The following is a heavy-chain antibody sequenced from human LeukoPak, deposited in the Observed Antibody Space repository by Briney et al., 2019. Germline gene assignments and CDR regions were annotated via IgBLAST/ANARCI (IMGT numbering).Heavy chain of an antibody. J-gene: IGHJ4*02. Sequence: PGGSLRLSCAASGFTFSDSYMSWIRQAPGKGLEWVSYISSSRSYTNYADSVKGRFTISRDNAKNSLYLQMDGLRVEDTAVYYCARAAPLLVAPQDYWGQGTLVTVSS. CDR1: GFTFSDSY. D-gene: IGHD2-21*01. V-gene: IGHV3-11*05. CDR2: ISSSRSYT. CDR3: ARAAPLLVAPQDY.